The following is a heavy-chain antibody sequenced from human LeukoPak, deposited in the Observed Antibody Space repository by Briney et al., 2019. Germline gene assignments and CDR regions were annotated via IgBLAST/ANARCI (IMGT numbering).Heavy chain of an antibody. CDR2: IIPIFGTA. CDR3: AVTMSSNWFDP. J-gene: IGHJ5*02. V-gene: IGHV1-69*06. Sequence: GASVKVSCKASGGTFSSYAISWVRQAPGQGLEWMGGIIPIFGTANYAQKFQGRVTITADKSTSTAYMGLSSLRSEDTAVYYCAVTMSSNWFDPWGQGTLVTVSS. CDR1: GGTFSSYA. D-gene: IGHD4/OR15-4a*01.